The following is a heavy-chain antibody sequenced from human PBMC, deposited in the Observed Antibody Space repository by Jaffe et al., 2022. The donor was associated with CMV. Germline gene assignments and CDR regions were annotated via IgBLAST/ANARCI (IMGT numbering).Heavy chain of an antibody. V-gene: IGHV1-69*09. Sequence: QVQLVQSGAEVKKPGSSVKVSCKASGGTFSSYAISWVRQAPGQGLEWMGRIIPILGIANYAQKFQGRVTITADKSTSTAYMELSSLRSEDTAVYYCASYSGSSHDAFDIWGQGTMVTVSS. CDR1: GGTFSSYA. D-gene: IGHD1-26*01. J-gene: IGHJ3*02. CDR2: IIPILGIA. CDR3: ASYSGSSHDAFDI.